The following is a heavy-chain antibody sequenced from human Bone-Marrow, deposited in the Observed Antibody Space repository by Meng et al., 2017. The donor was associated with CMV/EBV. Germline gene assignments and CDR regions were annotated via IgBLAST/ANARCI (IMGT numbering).Heavy chain of an antibody. CDR2: IYYSGST. J-gene: IGHJ6*02. Sequence: SQTLSLTCAASGFTFSSYAMSWVRQAPGKGLEWIGYIYYSGSTSYNPSLQSRVTISVDTSKNQFSLKLSSVTAADTAVYYCARVDSSGWYGMDVWGQGTTVTVSS. V-gene: IGHV4-59*01. CDR1: GFTFSSYA. CDR3: ARVDSSGWYGMDV. D-gene: IGHD6-19*01.